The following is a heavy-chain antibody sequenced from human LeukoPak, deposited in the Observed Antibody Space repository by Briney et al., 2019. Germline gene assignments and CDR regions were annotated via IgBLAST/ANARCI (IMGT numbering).Heavy chain of an antibody. V-gene: IGHV3-48*03. D-gene: IGHD1-14*01. CDR3: ARETGPSTFYYYYYYMDV. J-gene: IGHJ6*03. CDR2: ISSSGSTI. CDR1: GFTFSSYE. Sequence: PGGSLRLSCAASGFTFSSYEMNWVRQAPGKGLEWVSYISSSGSTIYYADSVKGRFTISRDNAKNSLYLQMNSLRAEDTAVYYCARETGPSTFYYYYYYMDVWGKGTTVTVSS.